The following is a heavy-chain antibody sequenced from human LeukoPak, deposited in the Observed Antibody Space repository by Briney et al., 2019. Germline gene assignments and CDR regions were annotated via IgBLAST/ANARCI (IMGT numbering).Heavy chain of an antibody. D-gene: IGHD3-10*01. Sequence: ASVKVSCKASGYTFTGYYMHWVRQAPGQGLEWMGWINPNSGGTNYAQKFQGRVTITADKSTSTAYMELSSLRSEDTAVYYCARDPYYYGSGSILYYYYYMDVWGKGTTVTVSS. CDR3: ARDPYYYGSGSILYYYYYMDV. CDR2: INPNSGGT. V-gene: IGHV1-2*02. CDR1: GYTFTGYY. J-gene: IGHJ6*03.